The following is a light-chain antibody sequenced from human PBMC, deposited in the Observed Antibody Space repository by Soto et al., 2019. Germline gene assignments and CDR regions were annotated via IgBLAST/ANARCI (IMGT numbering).Light chain of an antibody. CDR1: SSDVGGYKY. CDR2: EVS. V-gene: IGLV2-14*01. Sequence: QSVLTQPASVSGSPGQSITISCTGTSSDVGGYKYVSWYQQHPGTAPKLMIHEVSNRPSGVSNRFSGSKSGNTASLTISGLQAEDEADYYCSSYTSSTTLYVFGPGTKLTVL. CDR3: SSYTSSTTLYV. J-gene: IGLJ1*01.